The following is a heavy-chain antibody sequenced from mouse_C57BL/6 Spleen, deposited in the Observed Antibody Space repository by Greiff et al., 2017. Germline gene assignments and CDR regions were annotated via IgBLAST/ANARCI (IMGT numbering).Heavy chain of an antibody. J-gene: IGHJ3*01. CDR3: ARDSRFAY. CDR2: IYPGDGDT. CDR1: GYAFSSYW. D-gene: IGHD3-2*01. Sequence: VQLQESGAELVKPGASVKISCKASGYAFSSYWMNWVKQRPGKGLEWIGQIYPGDGDTNYNGKFKGKATLTADKSSSTAYMQLSSLTSEDAAVYFCARDSRFAYWGQGTLVTVSA. V-gene: IGHV1-80*01.